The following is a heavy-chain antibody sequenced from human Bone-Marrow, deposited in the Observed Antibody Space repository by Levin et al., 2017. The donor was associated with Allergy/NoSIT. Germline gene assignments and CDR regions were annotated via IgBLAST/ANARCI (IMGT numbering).Heavy chain of an antibody. Sequence: PGGSLRLSCAASGFTFSSSAMSWVRQAPGKGLEWVSSLSASGANTYYADSVRGRFTISRDNSKNTLYLQMNSLRGEDTALYYCAKDPLGYNDVGVWFDPWGQGTLVTVSS. J-gene: IGHJ5*02. CDR3: AKDPLGYNDVGVWFDP. D-gene: IGHD1-1*01. CDR1: GFTFSSSA. V-gene: IGHV3-23*01. CDR2: LSASGANT.